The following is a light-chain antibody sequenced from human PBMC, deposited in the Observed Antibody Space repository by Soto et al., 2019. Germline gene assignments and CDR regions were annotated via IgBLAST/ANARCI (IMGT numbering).Light chain of an antibody. CDR1: QAVNPNY. Sequence: DIVLAQSPGTLSLSPGQRATLSCRAGQAVNPNYIAWYQQRPGQAPRLLLSSATTRATGIPDRFSGSGSGTEFSLTISRLEPGDFAVYYCQLCGTSPFTFGPGSNLEIK. CDR2: SAT. CDR3: QLCGTSPFT. V-gene: IGKV3-20*01. J-gene: IGKJ2*01.